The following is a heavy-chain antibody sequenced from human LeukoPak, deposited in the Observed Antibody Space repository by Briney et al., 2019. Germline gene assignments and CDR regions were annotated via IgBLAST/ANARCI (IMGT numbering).Heavy chain of an antibody. Sequence: PGGSLQISCQGSGSSFTSYWIGWVRQVPGKGLEWVGIIYPGDSDTRYSPSFEGQVTISPDKSISTAYLQWSSLKAPDTAMYYCARWAPEFLDRGAFDIWGQGTMVTVSS. J-gene: IGHJ3*02. CDR2: IYPGDSDT. CDR3: ARWAPEFLDRGAFDI. V-gene: IGHV5-51*01. CDR1: GSSFTSYW. D-gene: IGHD3-10*01.